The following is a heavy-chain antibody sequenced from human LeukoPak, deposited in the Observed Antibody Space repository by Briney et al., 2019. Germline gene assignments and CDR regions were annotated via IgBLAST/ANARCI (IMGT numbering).Heavy chain of an antibody. Sequence: SETLSLTCTVSGGSISSSSYYWGWIRQPPGKGLEWIGSIYYSGSTYYNPSLKSRVTISVDTSKNQFSLKLSSVTAADTAVYYCARAPTIFGWFDPWGQGTLVTVSS. CDR1: GGSISSSSYY. D-gene: IGHD3-10*02. CDR3: ARAPTIFGWFDP. J-gene: IGHJ5*02. V-gene: IGHV4-39*07. CDR2: IYYSGST.